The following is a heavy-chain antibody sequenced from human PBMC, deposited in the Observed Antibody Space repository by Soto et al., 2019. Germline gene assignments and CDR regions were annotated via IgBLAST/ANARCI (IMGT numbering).Heavy chain of an antibody. CDR2: VYYDGHT. CDR1: GGSINNNF. CDR3: ARDLFGGYGLDY. J-gene: IGHJ4*02. D-gene: IGHD5-12*01. V-gene: IGHV4-59*01. Sequence: QVQLQESGPGLVKPLETLSLTCTVSGGSINNNFWGWIRQPPGKGLEWIGYVYYDGHTDYNPSLESRVTIAVDTSKNQFSLRLTSVTAADTAVEYGARDLFGGYGLDYWGQGALVTVSS.